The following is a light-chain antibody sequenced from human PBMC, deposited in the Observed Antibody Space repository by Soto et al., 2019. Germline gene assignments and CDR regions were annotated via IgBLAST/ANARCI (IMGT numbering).Light chain of an antibody. J-gene: IGLJ2*01. Sequence: QLVLTQPPSVSGAPGQRVTISCTGSSSNIGAGYDVHWYQQLPGRAPKLLIYGNTNRPSGVPDRFSGSKSGTSASLAITGLLAEDEADYYCLSFDSSLSVVFGGGTKLTVL. CDR3: LSFDSSLSVV. V-gene: IGLV1-40*01. CDR1: SSNIGAGYD. CDR2: GNT.